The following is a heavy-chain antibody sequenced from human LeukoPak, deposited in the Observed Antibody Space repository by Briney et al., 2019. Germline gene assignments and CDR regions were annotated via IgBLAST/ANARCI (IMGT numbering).Heavy chain of an antibody. D-gene: IGHD5-18*01. CDR1: GGSISIYY. CDR3: ARGVDTAMVSGGYNWFDP. J-gene: IGHJ5*02. V-gene: IGHV4-4*07. Sequence: SETLSITCTVSGGSISIYYWSWIRQPAGKGLEWIGHIYTSGSTNYNPSLKSRVTMSVDTSKNQFSLKLSSVTAADTAVYYCARGVDTAMVSGGYNWFDPWGQGTLVTVSS. CDR2: IYTSGST.